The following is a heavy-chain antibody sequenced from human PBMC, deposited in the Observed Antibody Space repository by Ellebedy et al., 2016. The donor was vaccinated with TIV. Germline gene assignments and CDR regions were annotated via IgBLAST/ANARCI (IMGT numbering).Heavy chain of an antibody. V-gene: IGHV4-59*01. CDR1: GGSISSYY. D-gene: IGHD5-18*01. CDR3: ARDTGYSYGFDY. J-gene: IGHJ4*02. CDR2: IYYSGST. Sequence: SETLSLXXTVSGGSISSYYWSWIRQPPGKGLEWIGYIYYSGSTNYNPSLKSRVTISVDTSKNQFSLKLSSVTAADTAVYYCARDTGYSYGFDYWGQGTLVTVSS.